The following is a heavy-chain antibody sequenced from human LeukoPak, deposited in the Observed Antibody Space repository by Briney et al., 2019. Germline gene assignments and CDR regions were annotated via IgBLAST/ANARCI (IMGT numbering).Heavy chain of an antibody. CDR1: GYSISSGYY. Sequence: SETLSLTCAVSGYSISSGYYWGWIRQPPGKGLEWIGSIYHSGSTYYNPSLKSRVTISVDTSKNQFSLKLSSVTAADTAVYYCARHGFYDSSGYYDRHRYYFDYWGQGTLVTVSS. CDR2: IYHSGST. V-gene: IGHV4-38-2*01. CDR3: ARHGFYDSSGYYDRHRYYFDY. D-gene: IGHD3-22*01. J-gene: IGHJ4*02.